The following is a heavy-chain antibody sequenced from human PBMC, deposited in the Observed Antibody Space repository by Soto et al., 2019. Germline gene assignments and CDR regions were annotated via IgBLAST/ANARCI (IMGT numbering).Heavy chain of an antibody. Sequence: ASVKVSCKVSGYTLTELSMHWVRQAPGKGLEWMGGFDPEDGETIYAQKFQGRVTMTEDTSTDTAYMELSSLRSEDTAVYYCATATVCDQLLCVGYYYYYMDVWGKGTTVTVSS. CDR1: GYTLTELS. CDR3: ATATVCDQLLCVGYYYYYMDV. J-gene: IGHJ6*03. CDR2: FDPEDGET. V-gene: IGHV1-24*01. D-gene: IGHD2-2*01.